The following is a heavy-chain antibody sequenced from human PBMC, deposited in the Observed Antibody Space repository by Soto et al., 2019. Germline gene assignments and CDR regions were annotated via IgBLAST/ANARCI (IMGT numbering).Heavy chain of an antibody. Sequence: QVHLEQSGAEVKKAGASVKISCKASGYSFVAYYINWVRQVSGQGLEWMGWINPNTGVTDLAQKFQGRVTLTRDTSIKTAYLELTSLRSDDTAVNYCAKIYTWNEWQGGSDYWGQGTLLTVSS. CDR1: GYSFVAYY. V-gene: IGHV1-2*02. D-gene: IGHD3-3*01. CDR3: AKIYTWNEWQGGSDY. J-gene: IGHJ4*02. CDR2: INPNTGVT.